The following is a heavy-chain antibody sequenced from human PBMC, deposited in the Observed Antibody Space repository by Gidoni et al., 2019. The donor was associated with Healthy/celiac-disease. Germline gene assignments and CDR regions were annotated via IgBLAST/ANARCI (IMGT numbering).Heavy chain of an antibody. CDR1: GGSFSGYY. Sequence: QVQLQQWGAGLLKPSETLSLTCAVYGGSFSGYYWSWIRQPPGKGLEWIGEINHSGSTNYNPSLKSRVTISVDTSKNQFSLKLSSVTAADTAVYYCARRKHCSSTSCYMRLDVWGKGTTVTVSS. CDR2: INHSGST. J-gene: IGHJ6*04. CDR3: ARRKHCSSTSCYMRLDV. D-gene: IGHD2-2*02. V-gene: IGHV4-34*01.